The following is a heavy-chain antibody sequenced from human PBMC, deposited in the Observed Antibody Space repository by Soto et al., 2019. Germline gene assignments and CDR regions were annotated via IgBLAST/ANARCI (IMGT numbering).Heavy chain of an antibody. CDR2: ICSDSRYI. CDR1: GFTLSNYA. Sequence: GGSLRLSCAASGFTLSNYAVNWVRQAPGKGLKWVSYICSDSRYIYHGDSGKGRFTISRDNARNSVYLQMNSLRDEDTAVYYCARIKLVDFFFINVDVYDMDVWGQGTPVTVSS. V-gene: IGHV3-21*01. CDR3: ARIKLVDFFFINVDVYDMDV. J-gene: IGHJ6*02. D-gene: IGHD2-15*01.